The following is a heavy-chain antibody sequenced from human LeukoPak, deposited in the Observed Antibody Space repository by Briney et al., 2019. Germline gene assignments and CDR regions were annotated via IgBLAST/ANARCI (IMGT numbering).Heavy chain of an antibody. CDR1: GGSFSGYY. D-gene: IGHD1-26*01. CDR2: INHSGSA. Sequence: SETLSLTCAVSGGSFSGYYWTWIRQPPGKGLEWIGEINHSGSANYNPSLKSRVTISLDTSKNQFSLKLSSVTAADTAVYYCARRGGSYPLDYWGQGTLVTVSS. J-gene: IGHJ4*02. V-gene: IGHV4-34*01. CDR3: ARRGGSYPLDY.